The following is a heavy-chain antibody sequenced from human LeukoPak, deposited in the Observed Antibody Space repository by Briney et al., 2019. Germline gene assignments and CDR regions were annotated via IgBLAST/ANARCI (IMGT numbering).Heavy chain of an antibody. CDR2: VYYTGSS. J-gene: IGHJ4*02. Sequence: SETLSLTCTVSGGSMSSYYWSWIRQPPGKSLEWIGFVYYTGSSDSSPSLKSRVTISVDTSKNQFPLKLISLTAADTAVYFCARHGYTSGPIDYWGQGTLVTVSS. V-gene: IGHV4-59*01. D-gene: IGHD6-19*01. CDR3: ARHGYTSGPIDY. CDR1: GGSMSSYY.